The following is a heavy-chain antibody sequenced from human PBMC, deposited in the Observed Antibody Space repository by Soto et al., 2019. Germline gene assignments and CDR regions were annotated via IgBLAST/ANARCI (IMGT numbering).Heavy chain of an antibody. J-gene: IGHJ6*02. CDR2: ISPYSGNT. V-gene: IGHV1-18*01. CDR3: AIVDHYITASKLAV. D-gene: IGHD3-16*02. CDR1: GYIFVNYG. Sequence: QVQLVQSGDEVRKPGSSVKVSCKASGYIFVNYGIAWVRQAPGQGLEWMGWISPYSGNTHYASKVQGRLTMTTDTLPSAACMDQGSLTRAGWLVYYYAIVDHYITASKLAVWVYGTKV.